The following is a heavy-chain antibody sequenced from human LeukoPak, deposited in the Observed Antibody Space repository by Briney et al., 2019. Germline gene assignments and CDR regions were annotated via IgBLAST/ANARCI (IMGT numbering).Heavy chain of an antibody. D-gene: IGHD2-21*01. CDR1: GFTFSSYS. CDR3: ARDDSVGVFDY. Sequence: GGSLRLSCAASGFTFSSYSMNWVRQAPGKGLEWVSSISSSSSYIYYADSVKGRFTISRDNAKNSLYLQMNSLRAEDTSVYYCARDDSVGVFDYWGQGTLVTVSS. V-gene: IGHV3-21*01. CDR2: ISSSSSYI. J-gene: IGHJ4*02.